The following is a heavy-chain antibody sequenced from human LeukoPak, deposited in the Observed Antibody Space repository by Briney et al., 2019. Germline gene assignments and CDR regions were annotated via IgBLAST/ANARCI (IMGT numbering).Heavy chain of an antibody. CDR2: IHSGGIT. CDR1: GFTFSSYW. V-gene: IGHV3-53*01. D-gene: IGHD6-13*01. J-gene: IGHJ6*02. CDR3: VRDRGIASTGGYGMDV. Sequence: PGGSLRLSCAASGFTFSSYWMSWVRQAPGTGLEWVSIIHSGGITHYADSVKGRFTISRDNSKNTLYLQMNSLRAEDTAVYYCVRDRGIASTGGYGMDVWGQGTTVTVSS.